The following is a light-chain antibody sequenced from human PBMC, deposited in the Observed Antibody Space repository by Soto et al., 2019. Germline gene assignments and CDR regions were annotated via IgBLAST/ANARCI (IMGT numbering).Light chain of an antibody. J-gene: IGLJ1*01. CDR3: GAWDSSLLPGLV. CDR2: DND. CDR1: SANIGNNY. V-gene: IGLV1-51*01. Sequence: QAVLTQPPAVSAAPGQKVTISCSGSSANIGNNYVSWYQQLPGTAPKLPIYDNDKRPSGIPDRFSGSKSGTSATLGITGLQTGDEADYYCGAWDSSLLPGLVFGSATMATVL.